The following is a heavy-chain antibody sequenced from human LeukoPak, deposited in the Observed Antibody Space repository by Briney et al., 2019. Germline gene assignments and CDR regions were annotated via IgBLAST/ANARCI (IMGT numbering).Heavy chain of an antibody. CDR2: VFPVESET. J-gene: IGHJ4*01. CDR1: GYRFTDYW. V-gene: IGHV5-51*01. Sequence: GESLKISCNTSGYRFTDYWLGLVRQIPRKGVEWMGIVFPVESETRNTPSFQGQIPISVDNSISTAYLQWSRLKASESAMNYCARHGAGGSATYFSFD. CDR3: ARHGAGGSATYFSFD. D-gene: IGHD3-10*01.